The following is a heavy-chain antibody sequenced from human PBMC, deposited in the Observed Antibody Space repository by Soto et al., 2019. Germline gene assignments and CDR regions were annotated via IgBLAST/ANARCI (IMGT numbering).Heavy chain of an antibody. D-gene: IGHD7-27*01. CDR3: AGSWGLGIEVGDY. J-gene: IGHJ4*02. V-gene: IGHV4-34*01. CDR2: INHSGST. Sequence: SETLSLTCAVYGGSFSGYYWSWIRQPPGKGLEWIGEINHSGSTNYNPSLKSRVTISVDTSKNQFSLKLSSVTAADTAVYYCAGSWGLGIEVGDYWGQGTLVTVSS. CDR1: GGSFSGYY.